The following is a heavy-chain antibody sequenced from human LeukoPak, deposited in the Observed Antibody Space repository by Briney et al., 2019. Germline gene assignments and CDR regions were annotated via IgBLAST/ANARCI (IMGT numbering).Heavy chain of an antibody. J-gene: IGHJ4*02. CDR2: ISYDGSNK. V-gene: IGHV3-30*04. D-gene: IGHD1-26*01. Sequence: GRSLRLSCAASGFTFSSYAMHWVRQAPGKGLEWVAVISYDGSNKYCADSVKGRFTISRDNSKNTLYLQMNSLRAEDTAVYYCAGGGGGYSGSYYGYWGQGTLVTVSS. CDR3: AGGGGGYSGSYYGY. CDR1: GFTFSSYA.